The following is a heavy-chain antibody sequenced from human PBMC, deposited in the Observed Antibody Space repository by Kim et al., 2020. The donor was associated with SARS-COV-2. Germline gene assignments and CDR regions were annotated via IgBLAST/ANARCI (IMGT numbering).Heavy chain of an antibody. V-gene: IGHV1-69*04. CDR2: IIPILGIA. J-gene: IGHJ5*02. D-gene: IGHD3-22*01. CDR1: GGTFSSYT. Sequence: SVKVSCKASGGTFSSYTISWVRQAPGQGLEWMGRIIPILGIANYAQKFQGRVTITADKSTSTAYMELSSLRSEDTAVYYCARDRDEYYYDSSGYYWYNWFDPWGQGTLVTVSS. CDR3: ARDRDEYYYDSSGYYWYNWFDP.